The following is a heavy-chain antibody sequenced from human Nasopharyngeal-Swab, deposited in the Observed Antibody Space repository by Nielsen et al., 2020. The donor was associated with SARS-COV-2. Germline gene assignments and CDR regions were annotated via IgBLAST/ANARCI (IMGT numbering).Heavy chain of an antibody. J-gene: IGHJ4*02. CDR3: AKGTGMTYRAIDY. CDR2: ISRTYST. CDR1: GFTFSSYA. V-gene: IGHV3-23*01. Sequence: GGSLRLSCVASGFTFSSYAMNWVRQAPGKGLEWVSAISRTYSTYYADSVRGRFTVSRDNSKNTLYLKMSSLRAEDTAVYYCAKGTGMTYRAIDYWGQGTLVTASS. D-gene: IGHD1-14*01.